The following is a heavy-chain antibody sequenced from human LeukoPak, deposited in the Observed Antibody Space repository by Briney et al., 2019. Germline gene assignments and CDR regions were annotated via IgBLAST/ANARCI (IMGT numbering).Heavy chain of an antibody. D-gene: IGHD3-22*01. V-gene: IGHV4-30-4*01. J-gene: IGHJ5*02. CDR3: ARPYYYDSRIDP. CDR2: MYYSGST. CDR1: GGSISSGDYY. Sequence: PSETLSLTCTVSGGSISSGDYYWSWIRQPPGKGLEWIAYMYYSGSTYYNPSLKSRVTMSADTSKNLLSLKLSSVTAADTAVYCCARPYYYDSRIDPWGQGTLVTVSS.